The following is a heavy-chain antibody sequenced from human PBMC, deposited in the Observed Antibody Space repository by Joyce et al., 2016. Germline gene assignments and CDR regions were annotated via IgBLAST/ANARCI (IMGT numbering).Heavy chain of an antibody. V-gene: IGHV3-7*01. CDR1: GFTVSDYW. CDR2: LNQDGWQT. CDR3: ERDVRFGHFDY. J-gene: IGHJ4*02. D-gene: IGHD3-10*01. Sequence: EVQLVESGGGLVQSGGSLRLYCAASGFTVSDYWMSWVRQAPGKGLEWVANLNQDGWQTVYAESVRGRFTISRDNAKNSLYLQMNSLRAVDAALYYCERDVRFGHFDYWGQGTLVTVSS.